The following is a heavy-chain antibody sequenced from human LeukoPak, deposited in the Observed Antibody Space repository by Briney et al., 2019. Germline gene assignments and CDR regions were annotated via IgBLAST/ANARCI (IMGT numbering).Heavy chain of an antibody. CDR3: AKASVAIPQYCNS. V-gene: IGHV3-64*04. CDR1: GFIFSTYT. Sequence: GGSLRLSCSASGFIFSTYTMYWVRQAPGKGLENLSVINGDGRTAYYADSAKGRFTISRDNSKDTLFLQLNSLTAADTAMYFCAKASVAIPQYCNSWGQGTLVTVSS. CDR2: INGDGRTA. J-gene: IGHJ5*02. D-gene: IGHD2-2*02.